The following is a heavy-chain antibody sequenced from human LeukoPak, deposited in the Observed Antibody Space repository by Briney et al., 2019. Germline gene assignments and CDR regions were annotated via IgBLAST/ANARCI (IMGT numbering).Heavy chain of an antibody. D-gene: IGHD3-10*02. CDR3: AELGITMIGGV. V-gene: IGHV3-48*03. J-gene: IGHJ6*04. CDR2: TDSNSETT. CDR1: GFSLTTYE. Sequence: GGSLRLSCAVSGFSLTTYEMDWIRQAPGEGLEWVAYTDSNSETTHYADSVKGRFTISRDNAKNSLYLQMNSLRAEDTAVYYCAELGITMIGGVWGKGTTVTISS.